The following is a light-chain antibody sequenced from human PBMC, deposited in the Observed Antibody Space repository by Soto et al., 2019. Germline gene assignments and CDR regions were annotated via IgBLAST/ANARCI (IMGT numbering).Light chain of an antibody. V-gene: IGLV2-14*01. CDR2: EVT. J-gene: IGLJ3*02. CDR3: SSYTTSGTWV. CDR1: TSDVGRYNF. Sequence: QSALTQPASVSGSPGQSITISCTGTTSDVGRYNFVSWYQQHPGKAPKLFIYEVTNRPSGVSTRFSGSKSGNTASLTISGLRAEDEADFYCSSYTTSGTWVFGGGTKLTVL.